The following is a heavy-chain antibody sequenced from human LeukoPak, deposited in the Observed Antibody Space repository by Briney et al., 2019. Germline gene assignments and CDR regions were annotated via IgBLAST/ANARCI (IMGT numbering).Heavy chain of an antibody. CDR3: AKLPGRAADY. CDR1: GFTFSNYN. J-gene: IGHJ4*02. CDR2: ISDSGGST. V-gene: IGHV3-23*01. Sequence: GGSPRLSCAASGFTFSNYNMNWVRQAPGKGLEWVSGISDSGGSTYYADSVKGRFTISRDNSKNTLYLQMNSLRAEDTAVYYCAKLPGRAADYWGQGTLVTVSS.